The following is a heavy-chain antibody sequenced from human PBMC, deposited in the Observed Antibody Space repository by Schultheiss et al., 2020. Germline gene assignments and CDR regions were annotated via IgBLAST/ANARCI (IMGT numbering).Heavy chain of an antibody. Sequence: GGSLRLSCAASGFTFSSYGMHWVRQAPGKGLEWVAVISYDGSNKYYADSVKGRFTISRDNSKNTLYLQMNSLRAEDTAMYYCASGYFYDSTTYKYWGQGTLVTVSS. CDR1: GFTFSSYG. CDR3: ASGYFYDSTTYKY. J-gene: IGHJ4*02. CDR2: ISYDGSNK. V-gene: IGHV3-30*03. D-gene: IGHD3-22*01.